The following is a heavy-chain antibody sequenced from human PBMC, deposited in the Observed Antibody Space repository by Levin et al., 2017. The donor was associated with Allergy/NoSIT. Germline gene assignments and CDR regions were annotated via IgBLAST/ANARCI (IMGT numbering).Heavy chain of an antibody. Sequence: SETLSLTCAVSGGSISSGGYSWSWIRQPPGKGLEWIGYIYHSGSTYYNPSLKSRVTISVDRSKNQFSLKLSSVTAADTAVYYCARVGYCSSTSCYVPQERNYWYFDLWGRGTLVTVSS. J-gene: IGHJ2*01. CDR3: ARVGYCSSTSCYVPQERNYWYFDL. V-gene: IGHV4-30-2*01. CDR1: GGSISSGGYS. D-gene: IGHD2-2*01. CDR2: IYHSGST.